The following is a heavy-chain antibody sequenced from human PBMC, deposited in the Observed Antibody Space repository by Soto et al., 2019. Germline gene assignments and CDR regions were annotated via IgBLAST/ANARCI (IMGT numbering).Heavy chain of an antibody. J-gene: IGHJ5*02. CDR1: GYTFTSYG. V-gene: IGHV1-18*01. CDR3: AREITSYYVGGNWFDP. D-gene: IGHD3-10*02. Sequence: GASVKVSCKAFGYTFTSYGISWVRQAPGQGLELMGWISADNGNTNYAQKFQGRVTMTTDTSTSTAYMELRSLRSDDTAVYYCAREITSYYVGGNWFDPWGQGTLVTVSS. CDR2: ISADNGNT.